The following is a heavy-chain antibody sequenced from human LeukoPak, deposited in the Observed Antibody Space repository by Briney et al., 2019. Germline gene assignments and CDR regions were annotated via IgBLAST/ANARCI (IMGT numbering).Heavy chain of an antibody. CDR2: INHSGST. Sequence: MASETLSLTGAVYGGSFSGYYWSWIRQPPGKGLEWIGEINHSGSTNYNPSLKSRVTISVDTSKNQFSLKLSSVTAADTAVYYCARGFFGVLDYWGQGTLVTVSS. CDR1: GGSFSGYY. J-gene: IGHJ4*02. D-gene: IGHD3-3*01. CDR3: ARGFFGVLDY. V-gene: IGHV4-34*01.